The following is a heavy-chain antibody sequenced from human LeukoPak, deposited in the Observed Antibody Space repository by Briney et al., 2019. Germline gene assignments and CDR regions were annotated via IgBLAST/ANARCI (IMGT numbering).Heavy chain of an antibody. V-gene: IGHV4-39*02. D-gene: IGHD2-2*01. CDR2: MFHSGST. J-gene: IGHJ4*02. CDR3: ARVRCTSTNCDRGVFDY. CDR1: GVSINSGDYY. Sequence: PSETLSLTCTVSGVSINSGDYYWGWIRQPPGKGLEWIGTMFHSGSTHYNPSLKSRVTMSVDTSNNHFSLKLTSMTAADTAVFYCARVRCTSTNCDRGVFDYWGQGTLVTVSP.